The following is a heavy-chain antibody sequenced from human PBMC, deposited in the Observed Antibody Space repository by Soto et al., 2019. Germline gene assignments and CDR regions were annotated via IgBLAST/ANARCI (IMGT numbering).Heavy chain of an antibody. CDR1: GYSFSTYD. D-gene: IGHD6-13*01. CDR2: ISPKNGNT. J-gene: IGHJ4*02. V-gene: IGHV1-18*04. CDR3: ARVTAAGHDGYFDY. Sequence: ASVKVSCKASGYSFSTYDISWLRQAPGQGPEWMGRISPKNGNTNYAQNFQDRVTMTADTSSSTAYMELRGLRSEDTAVYYCARVTAAGHDGYFDYWGQGTLVTVSS.